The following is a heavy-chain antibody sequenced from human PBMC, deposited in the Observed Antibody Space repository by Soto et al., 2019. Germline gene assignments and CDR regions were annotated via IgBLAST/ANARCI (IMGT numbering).Heavy chain of an antibody. CDR1: GFTFSSYA. J-gene: IGHJ4*02. D-gene: IGHD1-1*01. V-gene: IGHV3-30*03. Sequence: QVQLVESGGGVVQPGRSLRLSCAASGFTFSSYAMHWVRQPPGKGLEWVAVISYDGTNTYYADSVKGRFTISRDKSKNTLYLQMNSRRTEDTAAYYCASDQNEKTPITPGHWGRGTQVAVSS. CDR2: ISYDGTNT. CDR3: ASDQNEKTPITPGH.